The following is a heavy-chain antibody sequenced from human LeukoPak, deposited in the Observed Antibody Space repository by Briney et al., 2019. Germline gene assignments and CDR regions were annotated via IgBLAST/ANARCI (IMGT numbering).Heavy chain of an antibody. J-gene: IGHJ3*02. V-gene: IGHV3-21*01. D-gene: IGHD3-10*01. Sequence: GGSLRLSCAASGCMFRSYSMNWVRQAPGKVLEWVSSISRSSIYIFYADSVKGRFTISIDNAKKSLSLQMNSLRAEDTAVYYCARDRGEDYYGSGNYLRAFDIWGQGTMVTVSS. CDR3: ARDRGEDYYGSGNYLRAFDI. CDR1: GCMFRSYS. CDR2: ISRSSIYI.